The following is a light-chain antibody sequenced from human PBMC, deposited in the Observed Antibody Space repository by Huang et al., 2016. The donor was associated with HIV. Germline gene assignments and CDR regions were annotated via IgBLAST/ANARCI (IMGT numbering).Light chain of an antibody. V-gene: IGKV3-15*01. CDR1: QSSRNN. CDR2: AAS. J-gene: IGKJ2*01. CDR3: QQYNNWPYT. Sequence: EIVLTQSPATLSLSPGERVTLSCRASQSSRNNLAWFRQMPGQAPRLLIYAASTRAPGLPARVSAGGSGTEFTLTISRLQSEDFALYFCQQYNNWPYTFGQGTKLEIK.